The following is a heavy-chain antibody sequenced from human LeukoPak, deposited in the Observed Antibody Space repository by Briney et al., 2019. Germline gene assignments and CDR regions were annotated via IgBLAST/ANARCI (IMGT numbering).Heavy chain of an antibody. V-gene: IGHV3-21*01. CDR2: ISSSSSYI. J-gene: IGHJ3*02. Sequence: GGSLRLSCAASGFTFSSYSMNWVRQAPGKGLEWVSSISSSSSYIYYADSGKGRFTISRDNAKNSLYLQMNSLRAEDTAVYYCARVHEAFDAFDIWGQGTMVTVSS. CDR1: GFTFSSYS. CDR3: ARVHEAFDAFDI.